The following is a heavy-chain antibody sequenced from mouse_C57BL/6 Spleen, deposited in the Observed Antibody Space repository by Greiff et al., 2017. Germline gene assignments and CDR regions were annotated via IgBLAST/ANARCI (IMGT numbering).Heavy chain of an antibody. V-gene: IGHV7-3*01. J-gene: IGHJ2*01. D-gene: IGHD3-3*01. CDR3: ARYRPGTGYFDY. CDR2: IRNKANGYTT. Sequence: EVQGVESGGGLVQPGGSLSLSCAASGFTFTDYYMSWVRQPPGKALEWLGFIRNKANGYTTEYSASVKGRFTISRDNSQSILYLQMNALRAEDSATYYCARYRPGTGYFDYWGQGTTLTVSS. CDR1: GFTFTDYY.